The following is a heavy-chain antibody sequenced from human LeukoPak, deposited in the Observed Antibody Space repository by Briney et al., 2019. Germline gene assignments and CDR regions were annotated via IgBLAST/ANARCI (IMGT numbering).Heavy chain of an antibody. V-gene: IGHV1-46*01. Sequence: ASVKVSCKASGYTFTSYYTHWVRQAPGQGLEWMGIINPSGGSTSYAQKFQGRVTMTRDTSTSTVYMELSSLRSEDTAVYYCARDRAQYYFDYWGQGTLVTVSS. CDR2: INPSGGST. CDR3: ARDRAQYYFDY. J-gene: IGHJ4*02. D-gene: IGHD3-10*01. CDR1: GYTFTSYY.